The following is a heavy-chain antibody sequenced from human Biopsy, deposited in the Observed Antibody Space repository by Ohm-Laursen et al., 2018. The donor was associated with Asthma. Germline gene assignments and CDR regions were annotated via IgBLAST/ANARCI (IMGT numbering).Heavy chain of an antibody. CDR3: ARDTRPNWFDP. J-gene: IGHJ5*02. CDR2: IKQDGSEK. V-gene: IGHV3-7*05. Sequence: SLRLSCAASGFTFSRYWMSWVRQAPGKGLEWVANIKQDGSEKYYVDSVKGRFTISRDNAKNSLYLQMNSLRAEDTAVYYCARDTRPNWFDPWGQGTLVTVSS. D-gene: IGHD3-3*01. CDR1: GFTFSRYW.